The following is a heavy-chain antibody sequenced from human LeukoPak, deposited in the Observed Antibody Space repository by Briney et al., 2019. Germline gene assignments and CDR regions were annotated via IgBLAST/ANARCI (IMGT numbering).Heavy chain of an antibody. CDR1: GYSISSGYY. CDR2: IYHSGST. CDR3: ARDLMTTVTPGDY. Sequence: SGTLSLTCAVSGYSISSGYYWGWIRQPPGKGLEWIGSIYHSGSTYYNPSLKSRVTISVDTSKNQFSLKLSSVTAADTAVYYCARDLMTTVTPGDYWGQGTLVTVSS. V-gene: IGHV4-38-2*02. J-gene: IGHJ4*02. D-gene: IGHD4-17*01.